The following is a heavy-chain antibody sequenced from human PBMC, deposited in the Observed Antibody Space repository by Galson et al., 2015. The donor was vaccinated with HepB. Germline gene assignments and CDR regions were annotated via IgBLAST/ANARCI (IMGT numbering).Heavy chain of an antibody. CDR1: EYSFTTYF. Sequence: QSGAEVKKTGESLRISCKGSEYSFTTYFISWVRQMPGKGLEWMGRIDPNDSNTKYRPSFQGHVTISADRSINTAYLQWGSLKASDTAIYYCARQSHGDYSPFDFWGQGILVTVSS. J-gene: IGHJ4*02. CDR3: ARQSHGDYSPFDF. V-gene: IGHV5-10-1*01. CDR2: IDPNDSNT. D-gene: IGHD4-17*01.